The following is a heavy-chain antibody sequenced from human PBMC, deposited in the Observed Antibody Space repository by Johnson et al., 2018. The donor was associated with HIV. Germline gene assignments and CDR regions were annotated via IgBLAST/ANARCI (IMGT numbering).Heavy chain of an antibody. CDR3: ARGVRDSSGYPFAFDI. J-gene: IGHJ3*02. V-gene: IGHV3-20*04. Sequence: VQLVESGGGLVQPGGSLRLSCAASGLKFDDYGMSWVRQAPGKGLEWVSGINWNGGSTGYADSVKGRFTISRDNANNSLYLQMNSLRAEDTALYYCARGVRDSSGYPFAFDICGQGTMVSVSS. CDR2: INWNGGST. D-gene: IGHD3-22*01. CDR1: GLKFDDYG.